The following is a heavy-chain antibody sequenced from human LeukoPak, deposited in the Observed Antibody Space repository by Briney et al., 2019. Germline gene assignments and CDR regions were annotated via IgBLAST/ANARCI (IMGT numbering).Heavy chain of an antibody. V-gene: IGHV3-64*04. D-gene: IGHD3-9*01. CDR1: GFTFSSYA. J-gene: IGHJ3*02. CDR2: ISSNGGST. CDR3: ARGNDGTGYYSAFDI. Sequence: GGSLRLSCSASGFTFSSYAMHWVRQAPGKGLEYVSAISSNGGSTYYADSVKGRFTISRDNSKNTLYLQMNSLRAEDTAVYYCARGNDGTGYYSAFDIWGQGTMVTVSS.